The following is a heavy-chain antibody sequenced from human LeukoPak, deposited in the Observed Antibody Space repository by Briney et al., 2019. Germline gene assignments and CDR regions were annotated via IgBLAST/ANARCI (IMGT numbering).Heavy chain of an antibody. D-gene: IGHD3-9*01. CDR1: GFTFSSYG. CDR3: ARGPLYNILTGFKIAEKNFDY. V-gene: IGHV3-30*02. Sequence: QAGGSLRLSCAASGFTFSSYGMHWVRQAPGKGLEWVTFIRYDGTNKYFADSVKGRFTISRDNSKNTLYLQMNSLRAEDTAVYYCARGPLYNILTGFKIAEKNFDYWGQGTQVTVSS. J-gene: IGHJ4*02. CDR2: IRYDGTNK.